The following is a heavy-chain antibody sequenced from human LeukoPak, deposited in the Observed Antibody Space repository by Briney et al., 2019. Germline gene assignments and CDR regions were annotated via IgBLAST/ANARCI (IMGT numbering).Heavy chain of an antibody. J-gene: IGHJ6*03. Sequence: GASVKVSCKASGGTFGSYAISWVRQAPGQGLEWMGGIIPIFGTANYAQKFQGRVTITADESTSTAYMELSSLRSEDTAVYYCAAEFGCSSTSCYSGYYMDVWGKGTTVTVSS. CDR3: AAEFGCSSTSCYSGYYMDV. D-gene: IGHD2-2*01. CDR2: IIPIFGTA. V-gene: IGHV1-69*13. CDR1: GGTFGSYA.